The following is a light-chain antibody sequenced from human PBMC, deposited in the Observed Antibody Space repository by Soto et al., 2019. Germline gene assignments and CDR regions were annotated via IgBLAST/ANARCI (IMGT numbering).Light chain of an antibody. CDR1: QDISNY. V-gene: IGKV1-33*01. CDR3: KQYDNLPGVL. J-gene: IGKJ3*01. CDR2: DAS. Sequence: DLQMTQSPSSLSASVGDRVTITCQASQDISNYLNWYQQKPGKAPKLLIYDASNLETGVPSRFSGSESGTDFTFTISNLQPEDIATYYCKQYDNLPGVLFGPGTKVDIK.